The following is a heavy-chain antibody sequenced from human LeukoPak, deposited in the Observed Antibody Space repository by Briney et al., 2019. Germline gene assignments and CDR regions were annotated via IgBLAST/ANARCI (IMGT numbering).Heavy chain of an antibody. J-gene: IGHJ6*02. V-gene: IGHV4-59*01. Sequence: SETLSLTCTVSGGSISSYYWSWIRQPPGKGLEGIGYIYYSGSTNYNPSLKSRVTISVDTSKNQFSLKLSSVTAADTAVYYCARVREWRSYGMDVWGQGTTVTVSS. CDR1: GGSISSYY. D-gene: IGHD3-3*01. CDR3: ARVREWRSYGMDV. CDR2: IYYSGST.